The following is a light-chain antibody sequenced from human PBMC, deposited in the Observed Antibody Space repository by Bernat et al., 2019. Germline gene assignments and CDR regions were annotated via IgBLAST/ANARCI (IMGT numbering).Light chain of an antibody. V-gene: IGKV3-20*01. Sequence: EIVLTQSPGTLSLSPGESATLSCRASQSVSSTYLAWYQHKPGQAPRLLIYGASSRATGIPDRFRGSGSGTDFTLTISRLEPEDFAVYYCQCYGSPALTFGGGTKVEIK. J-gene: IGKJ4*01. CDR3: QCYGSPALT. CDR1: QSVSSTY. CDR2: GAS.